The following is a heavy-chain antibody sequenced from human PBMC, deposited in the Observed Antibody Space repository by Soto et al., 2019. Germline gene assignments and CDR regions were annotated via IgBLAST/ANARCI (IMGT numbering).Heavy chain of an antibody. V-gene: IGHV1-18*01. CDR1: GYTFTSYG. J-gene: IGHJ6*02. D-gene: IGHD6-13*01. CDR2: ISAYNGNR. Sequence: GASVKVSCKASGYTFTSYGISWVRQAPGQGLEWMGWISAYNGNRNYAQKFQGRVTMTTDTSTSTAYMELRSLRSDDSALYYCARGRTSSTYFYAMDVCGQGTTLTFSS. CDR3: ARGRTSSTYFYAMDV.